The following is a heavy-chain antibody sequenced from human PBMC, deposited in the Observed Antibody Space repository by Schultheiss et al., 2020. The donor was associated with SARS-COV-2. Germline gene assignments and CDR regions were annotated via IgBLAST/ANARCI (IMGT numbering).Heavy chain of an antibody. D-gene: IGHD3-16*01. V-gene: IGHV4-59*08. CDR1: GGSISSYY. J-gene: IGHJ6*02. CDR3: ARGTFGVASYYYYGMDV. CDR2: IYYSGST. Sequence: SETLSLTCTVSGGSISSYYWSWIRQPPGKGLEWIGYIYYSGSTYYNPSLKSRVTISVDTSKNQFSLKLSSVTAADTAVYYCARGTFGVASYYYYGMDVWGQGTTVTVSS.